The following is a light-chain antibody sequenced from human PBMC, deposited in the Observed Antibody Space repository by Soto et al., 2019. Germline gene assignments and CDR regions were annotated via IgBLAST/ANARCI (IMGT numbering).Light chain of an antibody. CDR2: GAS. CDR3: QQYGSSPPGT. CDR1: QSVSSN. V-gene: IGKV3-20*01. Sequence: ETVITQSPGTLSLSPGERATVSCRASQSVSSNLAWYQQKPGQAPRLLIYGASTRATGIPARFSGSGSGTEFTLTISRLEPEDSAVYYCQQYGSSPPGTFGQGTKVDIK. J-gene: IGKJ1*01.